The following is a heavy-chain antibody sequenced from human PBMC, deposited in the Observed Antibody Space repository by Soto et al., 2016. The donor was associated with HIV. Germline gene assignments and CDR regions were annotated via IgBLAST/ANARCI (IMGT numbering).Heavy chain of an antibody. CDR1: GFTFDDYG. CDR3: VKDNSGWYYFDH. J-gene: IGHJ4*02. CDR2: INWNGGST. D-gene: IGHD6-19*01. V-gene: IGHV3-20*04. Sequence: EVQLVESGGGVVRPGGSLRLSCAASGFTFDDYGMSWVRQAPGKGLEWVSGINWNGGSTGYADSVKGRFTISRDNAKNSLYLQMNSLRPEDTAFYYCVKDNSGWYYFDHWGQGTLVTVYS.